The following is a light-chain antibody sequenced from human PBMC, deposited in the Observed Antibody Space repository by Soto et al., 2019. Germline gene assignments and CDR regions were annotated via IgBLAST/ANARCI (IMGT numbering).Light chain of an antibody. V-gene: IGLV1-51*01. Sequence: QSVLTQPPSVSAAPGQRVTISCSGSSSNIGNNYVSWYQQLPGTAPKLLIYDDYKRPSGIPDRFSGSKSGTSATLAITGLQTGDEADYYCGTWDTSLSAGRFGGGTKLTVL. CDR3: GTWDTSLSAGR. CDR1: SSNIGNNY. CDR2: DDY. J-gene: IGLJ2*01.